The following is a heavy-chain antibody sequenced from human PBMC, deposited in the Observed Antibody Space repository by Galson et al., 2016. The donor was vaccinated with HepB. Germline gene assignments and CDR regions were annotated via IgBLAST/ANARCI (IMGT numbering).Heavy chain of an antibody. J-gene: IGHJ4*02. D-gene: IGHD3-22*01. Sequence: SLRLSCAASGFTFSNYGMHWVRQAPGKGLEWVAVISYDGNNKYYADSVKGRFTISRDNSKNTLYLRMNSLRLEDTALYYCAKTEYFDNSYFDSWGQGTLVTVSS. CDR1: GFTFSNYG. V-gene: IGHV3-30*18. CDR3: AKTEYFDNSYFDS. CDR2: ISYDGNNK.